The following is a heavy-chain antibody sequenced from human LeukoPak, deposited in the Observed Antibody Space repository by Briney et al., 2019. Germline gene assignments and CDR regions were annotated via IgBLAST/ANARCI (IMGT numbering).Heavy chain of an antibody. CDR3: ARDVLLWFGELFDWFDP. CDR2: ISSSSSYI. V-gene: IGHV3-21*01. Sequence: GGSLRLSCAASGFTFSSYSMNWVRQAPGKGLEWVSSISSSSSYIYYADSVKGRFTISRDNAKNSLYLQMNSLRAEDTAAYYCARDVLLWFGELFDWFDPWGQGTLVTVSS. J-gene: IGHJ5*02. D-gene: IGHD3-10*01. CDR1: GFTFSSYS.